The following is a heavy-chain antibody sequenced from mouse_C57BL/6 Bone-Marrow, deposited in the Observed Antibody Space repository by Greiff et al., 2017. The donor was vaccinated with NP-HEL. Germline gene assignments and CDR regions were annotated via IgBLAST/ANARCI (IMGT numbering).Heavy chain of an antibody. CDR3: ATLYYYGSSYFDY. D-gene: IGHD1-1*01. CDR1: GYAFTNYL. V-gene: IGHV1-54*01. J-gene: IGHJ2*01. CDR2: INPGSGGT. Sequence: VQLQQSGAELVRPGPSVKVSCKASGYAFTNYLIEWVKQRPGQGLEWIGVINPGSGGTNYNEKFKGKATLTADKSSSTAYMQLSSLTSEDSAVYFCATLYYYGSSYFDYWGQGTTLTVSS.